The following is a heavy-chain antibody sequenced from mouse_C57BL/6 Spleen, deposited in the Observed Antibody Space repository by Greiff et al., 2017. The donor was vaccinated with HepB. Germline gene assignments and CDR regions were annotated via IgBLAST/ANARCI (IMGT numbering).Heavy chain of an antibody. D-gene: IGHD1-1*01. CDR3: ARMRYYGSSYAMDY. V-gene: IGHV1-18*01. Sequence: VQLQQSGPELVKPGASVKIPCKASGYTFTDYNMDWVKQSHGKSLEWIGDINPNNGGTIYNQKFKGKATLPVDKSSSTAYMELRSLTSEDTAVYYCARMRYYGSSYAMDYWGQGTSVTVSS. CDR2: INPNNGGT. CDR1: GYTFTDYN. J-gene: IGHJ4*01.